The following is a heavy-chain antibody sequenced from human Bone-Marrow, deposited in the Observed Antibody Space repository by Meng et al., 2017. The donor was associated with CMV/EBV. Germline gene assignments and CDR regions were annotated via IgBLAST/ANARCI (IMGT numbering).Heavy chain of an antibody. D-gene: IGHD4-17*01. CDR3: ARKLYGNWFDP. CDR2: IYYSGNT. CDR1: GGSISSSSYY. J-gene: IGHJ5*02. Sequence: SETLSLTCTVSGGSISSSSYYWGWIRQPPGKGLEWIGNIYYSGNTYYNPSLKSRITISVDTSKNQFSLKLSSVTAADTAVYYCARKLYGNWFDPWGQGTLVTVSS. V-gene: IGHV4-39*07.